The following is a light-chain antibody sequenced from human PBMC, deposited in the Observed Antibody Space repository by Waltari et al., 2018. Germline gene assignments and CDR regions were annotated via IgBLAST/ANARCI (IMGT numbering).Light chain of an antibody. CDR3: LQYENSPLT. CDR2: DSS. Sequence: EVILTQSPDTLSLSPGATATLSCRASKNITNNYLAWYQQKPGLAPRLLIHDSSSGATGVPDRFSGSGSGTDFTLTIGRLEPEDYAVYYCLQYENSPLTFGGGTQVETK. J-gene: IGKJ4*01. V-gene: IGKV3-20*01. CDR1: KNITNNY.